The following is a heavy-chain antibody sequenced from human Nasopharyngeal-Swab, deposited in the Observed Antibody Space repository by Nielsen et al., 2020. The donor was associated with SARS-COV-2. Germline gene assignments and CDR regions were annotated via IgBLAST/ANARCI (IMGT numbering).Heavy chain of an antibody. CDR3: ARDQTTVTTFYGMDV. CDR1: GFTFSSYS. J-gene: IGHJ6*02. D-gene: IGHD4-17*01. CDR2: ISASSSYI. V-gene: IGHV3-21*04. Sequence: GGSLRLSCAASGFTFSSYSMNWVRQAPGKGLEWVSSISASSSYIYYADSVKGRFTISRDNAKNSLYLQMNSLRAEDTAVYYCARDQTTVTTFYGMDVWGQGTTVTVS.